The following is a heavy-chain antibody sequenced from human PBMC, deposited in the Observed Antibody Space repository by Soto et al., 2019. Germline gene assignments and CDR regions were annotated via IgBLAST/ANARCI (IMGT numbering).Heavy chain of an antibody. CDR2: ISSISSYI. D-gene: IGHD3-3*01. CDR1: GFTFSTFG. V-gene: IGHV3-21*01. Sequence: EVQLVESGGGLVKPGGSLRLSCAASGFTFSTFGMDWVRQAPGKGLDWVSSISSISSYIYYADSVTGRFTISRDNAKNSLYLQMNSLRAEDTAVYYCARDSNDFWSGYYTNWFDPWGQGTLVTVSS. J-gene: IGHJ5*02. CDR3: ARDSNDFWSGYYTNWFDP.